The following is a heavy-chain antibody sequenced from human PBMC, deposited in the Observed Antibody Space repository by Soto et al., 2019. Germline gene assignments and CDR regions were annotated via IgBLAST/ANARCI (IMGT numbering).Heavy chain of an antibody. V-gene: IGHV4-39*01. CDR2: IYYSGSA. J-gene: IGHJ4*02. Sequence: PSETLSLTCTVSGGSISSSSYYWGWTRQPPGKGLEWIGSIYYSGSAYYNPSLKSRVTISVDTSKNQFSLKLSSVTAADTAVYYCARHRSRAKYFDYWGQGTLVTVSS. CDR3: ARHRSRAKYFDY. CDR1: GGSISSSSYY.